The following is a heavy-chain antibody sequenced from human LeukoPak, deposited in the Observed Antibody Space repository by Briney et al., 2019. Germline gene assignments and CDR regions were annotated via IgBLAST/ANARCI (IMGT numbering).Heavy chain of an antibody. J-gene: IGHJ4*02. CDR1: GFTFSRSW. V-gene: IGHV3-7*01. CDR2: IKQDGSEK. CDR3: ARRPLTTVTSLIDY. D-gene: IGHD4-11*01. Sequence: GGSLRLSCAASGFTFSRSWMSWVRQPPGKGLEWVANIKQDGSEKNYVDSVKGRFTISRDNAKNSLYLQMNNLRAEDTAVYYCARRPLTTVTSLIDYWGQGTLVTVSS.